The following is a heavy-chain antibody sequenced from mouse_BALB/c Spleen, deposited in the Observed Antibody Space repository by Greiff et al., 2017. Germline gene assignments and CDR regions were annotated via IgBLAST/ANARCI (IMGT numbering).Heavy chain of an antibody. CDR3: ARGYYGYNY. J-gene: IGHJ2*01. CDR2: INSNGGST. D-gene: IGHD1-2*01. V-gene: IGHV5-6-3*01. Sequence: EVKLVESGGGLVQPGGSLKLSCAASGFTFSSYGMSWVRQTPDKRLELVATINSNGGSTYYPDSVKGRFTISRDNAKNTLYLQMSSLKSEDTAMYYCARGYYGYNYWGQGTTLTVSS. CDR1: GFTFSSYG.